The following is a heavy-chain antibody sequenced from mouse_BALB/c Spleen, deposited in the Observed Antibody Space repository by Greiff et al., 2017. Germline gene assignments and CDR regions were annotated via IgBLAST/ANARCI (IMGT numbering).Heavy chain of an antibody. Sequence: EVKLMESGPSLVKPSQTLSLTCSVTGDSITSGYWNWIRKFPGNKLEYMGYISYSGSTYYNPSLKSRISITRDTSKNQYYLQLNSVTTEDTATYYCARYDGLNYYAMDYWGQGTSVTVSS. CDR2: ISYSGST. V-gene: IGHV3-8*02. CDR3: ARYDGLNYYAMDY. J-gene: IGHJ4*01. D-gene: IGHD2-3*01. CDR1: GDSITSGY.